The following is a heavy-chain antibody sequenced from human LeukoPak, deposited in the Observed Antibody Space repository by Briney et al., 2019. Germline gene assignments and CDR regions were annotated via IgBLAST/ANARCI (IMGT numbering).Heavy chain of an antibody. CDR3: ARGQWLVIDY. Sequence: GGSLRLSCAASGFTFSSYGMRWVRQAPGKGLEWVAFIRGDGGNTYYADSVKGRFTISRDNSKNTLYLQMNSLRAEDAAVCNSARGQWLVIDYWGQGTLVTVSS. J-gene: IGHJ4*02. CDR1: GFTFSSYG. V-gene: IGHV3-30*02. D-gene: IGHD6-19*01. CDR2: IRGDGGNT.